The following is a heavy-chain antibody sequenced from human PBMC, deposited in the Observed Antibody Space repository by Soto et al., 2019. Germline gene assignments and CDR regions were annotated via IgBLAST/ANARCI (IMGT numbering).Heavy chain of an antibody. Sequence: GGSLRLSCAASGFTFSSYAMSWVRQAPGKGLEWVSAISGSGGSTYYADSVKGRFTISRGNSKNTLYLQMNSLRAEDTAVYYCAKDSAIFGVVKWYYGMDVWGQGTTVTVSS. D-gene: IGHD3-3*01. V-gene: IGHV3-23*01. CDR3: AKDSAIFGVVKWYYGMDV. CDR2: ISGSGGST. CDR1: GFTFSSYA. J-gene: IGHJ6*02.